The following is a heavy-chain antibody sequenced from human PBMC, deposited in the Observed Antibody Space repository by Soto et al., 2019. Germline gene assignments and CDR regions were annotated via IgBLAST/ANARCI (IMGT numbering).Heavy chain of an antibody. CDR3: AKDHWGSY. V-gene: IGHV3-23*01. J-gene: IGHJ4*02. CDR2: ISGSGSST. D-gene: IGHD3-16*01. CDR1: GFTFSNYA. Sequence: PGGSLRLSCAASGFTFSNYAMSWVRLAPGKGLEWVSAISGSGSSTYYADSVKGRFTISRDNSKNTLYLQVNSLRAEDTAVYYCAKDHWGSYSGQGTLVTVSS.